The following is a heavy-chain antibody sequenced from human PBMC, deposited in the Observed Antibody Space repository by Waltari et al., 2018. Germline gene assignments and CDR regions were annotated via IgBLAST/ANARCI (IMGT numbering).Heavy chain of an antibody. CDR2: INADGTRS. D-gene: IGHD2-21*01. Sequence: EVQLVESGGGLVQPGGSLRLSCAASGFTFSDHWMHWVRQDPGNGLVWVSGINADGTRSADADSVGGRFTVSRDNAKSTLYLQMNRLRAEDTALYYCASLYCGRDCYPRWGQGTLVTVSS. J-gene: IGHJ4*02. V-gene: IGHV3-74*03. CDR1: GFTFSDHW. CDR3: ASLYCGRDCYPR.